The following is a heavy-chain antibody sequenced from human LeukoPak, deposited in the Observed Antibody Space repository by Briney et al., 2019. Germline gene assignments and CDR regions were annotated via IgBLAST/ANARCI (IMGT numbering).Heavy chain of an antibody. Sequence: SETLSLTCTVSGGSISSGDYYWSWIRQPPGKGLEWIGYIYYSGSTYYNPSLKSRVTISVDTSKIQFSLKLSSVTAADTAVYYCAREVASNWFDPWGQGTLVTVSS. CDR2: IYYSGST. V-gene: IGHV4-30-4*08. CDR3: AREVASNWFDP. J-gene: IGHJ5*02. CDR1: GGSISSGDYY. D-gene: IGHD2-21*01.